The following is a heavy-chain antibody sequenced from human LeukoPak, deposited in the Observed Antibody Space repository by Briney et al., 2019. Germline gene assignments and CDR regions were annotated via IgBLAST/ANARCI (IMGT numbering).Heavy chain of an antibody. Sequence: GSLRLSCAASGFTFSSYWMHWVRQAPGKGLVWVSRINSDGSSTSYADSVKARFTISRDNAKNTLYPQMNSLRAEDTAVYYCARDGVTDSLDPWGQGTLVTVSS. CDR2: INSDGSST. D-gene: IGHD2-21*02. CDR3: ARDGVTDSLDP. J-gene: IGHJ5*02. V-gene: IGHV3-74*01. CDR1: GFTFSSYW.